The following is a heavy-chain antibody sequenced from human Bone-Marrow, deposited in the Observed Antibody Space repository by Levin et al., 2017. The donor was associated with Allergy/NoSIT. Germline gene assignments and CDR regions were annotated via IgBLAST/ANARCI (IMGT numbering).Heavy chain of an antibody. V-gene: IGHV3-73*01. CDR3: TRHAETLPSPSIENCTKGVCYGDY. J-gene: IGHJ4*02. CDR1: GFTFSGSA. CDR2: IRSKPNSYAT. Sequence: PGGSLRLSCAVSGFTFSGSAIHWVRQASGKGLEWVGRIRSKPNSYATAYAESVKGRFTISRDDSKNTAYLQMNSLKAEDTAVYYCTRHAETLPSPSIENCTKGVCYGDYWGRGTLVTVSS. D-gene: IGHD2-8*01.